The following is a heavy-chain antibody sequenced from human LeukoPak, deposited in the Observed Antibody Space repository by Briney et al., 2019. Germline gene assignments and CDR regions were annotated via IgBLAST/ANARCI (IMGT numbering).Heavy chain of an antibody. J-gene: IGHJ4*02. CDR3: ARAVHSSSALDY. CDR1: GGSISSNNYY. D-gene: IGHD6-13*01. V-gene: IGHV4-39*07. CDR2: IYYSGTT. Sequence: SETLSLTCTVSGGSISSNNYYWGWIRQPPGKGLEWIGSIYYSGTTYYNPSLKSRVTISVDTSKNQFSLRLSSATAADTAVYYCARAVHSSSALDYWGQGTLVTVSS.